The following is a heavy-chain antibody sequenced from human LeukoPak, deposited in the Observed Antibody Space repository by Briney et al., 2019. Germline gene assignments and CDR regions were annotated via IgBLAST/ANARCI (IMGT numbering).Heavy chain of an antibody. CDR3: ARDGVMGHGDYY. J-gene: IGHJ4*02. V-gene: IGHV4-39*07. D-gene: IGHD4-17*01. Sequence: SETLSLTCTVSGGSISSSSYYWGWIRQPPGKGLEWIGSIYYSGSTYYNPSLKSRVTISVDKSKNQFSLKLSSVTAADTAVYYCARDGVMGHGDYYWGQGTLVTVSS. CDR2: IYYSGST. CDR1: GGSISSSSYY.